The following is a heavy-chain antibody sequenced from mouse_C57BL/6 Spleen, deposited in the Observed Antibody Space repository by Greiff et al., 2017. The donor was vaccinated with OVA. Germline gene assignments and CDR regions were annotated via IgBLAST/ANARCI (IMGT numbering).Heavy chain of an antibody. CDR1: GYTFTSYW. Sequence: QVQLQQPGAELVKPGASVKMSCKASGYTFTSYWITWVKQRPGQGLEWIGDIYPGSGSTNYNEKFKSKATLTVDTSSSTAYMQLSSLTSEDSAVYYCARRGLSYGSSYGYFDVWGTGTTVTVSS. CDR3: ARRGLSYGSSYGYFDV. J-gene: IGHJ1*03. D-gene: IGHD1-1*01. V-gene: IGHV1-55*01. CDR2: IYPGSGST.